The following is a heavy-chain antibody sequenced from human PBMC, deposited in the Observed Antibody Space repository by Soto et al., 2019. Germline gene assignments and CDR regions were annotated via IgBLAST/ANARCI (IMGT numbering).Heavy chain of an antibody. CDR3: GQSRGHIPLWEPGNYYYYGMDV. Sequence: ASVKVSCKASGYTFTNYYIHWVRQAPGQGLEWMGVINPSGDSASYAQKFQGRVTITADESTSTAYMELSSLRSEDTAVYYCGQSRGHIPLWEPGNYYYYGMDVWGQGTTVTVSS. D-gene: IGHD1-26*01. J-gene: IGHJ6*02. CDR1: GYTFTNYY. CDR2: INPSGDSA. V-gene: IGHV1-46*01.